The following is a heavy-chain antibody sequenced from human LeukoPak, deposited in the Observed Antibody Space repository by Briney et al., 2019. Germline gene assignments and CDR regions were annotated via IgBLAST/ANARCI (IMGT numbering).Heavy chain of an antibody. J-gene: IGHJ6*02. V-gene: IGHV3-64D*06. CDR1: GLSFSSYA. CDR3: VKDPVHYYGMDV. CDR2: VTNNGGDT. Sequence: SGESLRLSCSASGLSFSSYAMHWVRQVPGKGLEYVAAVTNNGGDTYHADSVKGRFTISRDNSKNTLYLQMSSLRAEDTAVYYCVKDPVHYYGMDVWGQGTTVTVS.